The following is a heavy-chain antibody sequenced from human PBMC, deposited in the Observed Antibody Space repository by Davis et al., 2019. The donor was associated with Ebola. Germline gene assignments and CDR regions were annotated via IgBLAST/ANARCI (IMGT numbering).Heavy chain of an antibody. CDR2: FGTSGDT. Sequence: GGSLRLSCAASGFIFRNYVMSWVRQAPGKGLEWVSTFGTSGDTYYADSVKGRFIISRDNSKNTLYLQMNSLRTEDTAVYYCARTYYFDDSGYRNAFDIWGQGTMVTISS. CDR3: ARTYYFDDSGYRNAFDI. CDR1: GFIFRNYV. D-gene: IGHD3-22*01. J-gene: IGHJ3*02. V-gene: IGHV3-23*01.